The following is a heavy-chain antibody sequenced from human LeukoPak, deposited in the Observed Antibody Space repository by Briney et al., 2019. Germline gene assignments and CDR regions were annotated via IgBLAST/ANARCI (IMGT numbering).Heavy chain of an antibody. D-gene: IGHD3-3*01. V-gene: IGHV3-23*01. CDR3: AKTESIYYDFWSGYYDY. Sequence: GGSLRLSCAASGFTFSSYAMSWVRQAPGKGLEWVSAIGGSGGNTYYADSVKGRFTISRDNSKNTLYLQMNSLRAEDTAVYYCAKTESIYYDFWSGYYDYWGQGTLVTVSS. CDR1: GFTFSSYA. CDR2: IGGSGGNT. J-gene: IGHJ4*02.